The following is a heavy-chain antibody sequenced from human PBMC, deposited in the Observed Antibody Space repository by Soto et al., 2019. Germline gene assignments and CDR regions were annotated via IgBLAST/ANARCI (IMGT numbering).Heavy chain of an antibody. J-gene: IGHJ6*02. Sequence: GGSLRLSCAASGFTFSSYAMSWVRQAPGKGLEWVSAISGSGGSTYYADSVKGRFTISRDNSKNTLYLQMNSLRAEDTAVYYCAKPMGLGYCSSTSCRRGYGMDVWGQGTTVTVSS. CDR3: AKPMGLGYCSSTSCRRGYGMDV. D-gene: IGHD2-2*01. CDR2: ISGSGGST. CDR1: GFTFSSYA. V-gene: IGHV3-23*01.